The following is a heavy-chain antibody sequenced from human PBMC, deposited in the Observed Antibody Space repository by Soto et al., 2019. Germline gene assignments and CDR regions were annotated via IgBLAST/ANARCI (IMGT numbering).Heavy chain of an antibody. CDR3: AYFTALNYYYGMDV. J-gene: IGHJ6*02. Sequence: EVQLLESGGGLVQPGGSLRLSCAASGFTFTNYAMSWVRQAPGKGLEWVSAISGSGSSTYYADSVQGRFTISRDNSENTLFLQMSSLRAEDTAVYYCAYFTALNYYYGMDVWGQGTTVTVSS. V-gene: IGHV3-23*01. D-gene: IGHD1-26*01. CDR2: ISGSGSST. CDR1: GFTFTNYA.